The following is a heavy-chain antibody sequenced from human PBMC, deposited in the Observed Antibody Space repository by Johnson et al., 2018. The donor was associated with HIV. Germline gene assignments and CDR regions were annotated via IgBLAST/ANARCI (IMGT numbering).Heavy chain of an antibody. CDR1: EFSFSTYA. J-gene: IGHJ3*02. CDR3: ARALLIAARLGAFDI. Sequence: QVQLVESGGGVVQPGRSLRLSCAASEFSFSTYAMHWVRQAPGKGLDWVAVISYDGNNKYYADSVKGRFTISRDNSRTTLYRQMNSLSDEDTAVYYCARALLIAARLGAFDIWGQGTMVTVSS. CDR2: ISYDGNNK. D-gene: IGHD6-6*01. V-gene: IGHV3-33*05.